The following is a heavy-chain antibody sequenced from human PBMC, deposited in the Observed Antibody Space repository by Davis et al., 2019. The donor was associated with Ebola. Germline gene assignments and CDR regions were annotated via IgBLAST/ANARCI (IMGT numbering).Heavy chain of an antibody. CDR3: ARGRVAVAATGGRAPYYYMDV. D-gene: IGHD2-15*01. J-gene: IGHJ6*03. Sequence: ASVLVSCTASGYTFTDYYMHWVRQAPGQGLEWMGWISDYNGNKNYAQKLQGRVTMTTDNSTSTAYMELRSLRSDDTAVYYCARGRVAVAATGGRAPYYYMDVWGKGTTVTVSS. CDR2: ISDYNGNK. V-gene: IGHV1-18*04. CDR1: GYTFTDYY.